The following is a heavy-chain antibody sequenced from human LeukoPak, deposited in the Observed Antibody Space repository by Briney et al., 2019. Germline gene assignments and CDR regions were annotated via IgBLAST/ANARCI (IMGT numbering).Heavy chain of an antibody. CDR2: IIPIFGTA. J-gene: IGHJ5*02. CDR3: ARQPDWFDP. CDR1: GGTFSSYT. Sequence: ASVKVSCKASGGTFSSYTITWVRQAPGQGLEWMGGIIPIFGTANYAQKFQGRVTITADESTSTAYMELSSVRSEDTAVYYCARQPDWFDPWGQGTLVTVSS. D-gene: IGHD1-14*01. V-gene: IGHV1-69*13.